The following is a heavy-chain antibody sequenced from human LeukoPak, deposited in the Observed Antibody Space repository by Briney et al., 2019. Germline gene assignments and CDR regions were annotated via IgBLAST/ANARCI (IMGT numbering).Heavy chain of an antibody. CDR2: ISSSSSYI. Sequence: GGSLRLSCAASGFTFSSYWMNWVRQAPGKGLEWVSSISSSSSYIYYADSVKGRFTISRDNAKNSLYLQMNSLRAEDTAVYYCARDGSPMVQSFDYWGQGTLVTVSS. CDR1: GFTFSSYW. D-gene: IGHD3-10*01. V-gene: IGHV3-21*01. CDR3: ARDGSPMVQSFDY. J-gene: IGHJ4*02.